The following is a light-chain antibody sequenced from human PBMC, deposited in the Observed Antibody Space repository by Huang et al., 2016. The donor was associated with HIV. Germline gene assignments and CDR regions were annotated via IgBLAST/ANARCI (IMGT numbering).Light chain of an antibody. CDR2: GAS. Sequence: DIQMTQSPSSLSASPGVRVTLSCRANKDICNFLAWYQHKPGGVPRLLIYGASTLQSGVPSRFSCRWSGTDFTLTITSFQPDDVATYYCQRYDSAPRAFGQGTKVEI. J-gene: IGKJ1*01. CDR3: QRYDSAPRA. CDR1: KDICNF. V-gene: IGKV1-27*01.